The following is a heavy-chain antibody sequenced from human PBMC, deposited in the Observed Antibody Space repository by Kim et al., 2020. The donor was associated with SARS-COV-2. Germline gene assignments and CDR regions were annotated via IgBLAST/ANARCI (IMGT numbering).Heavy chain of an antibody. CDR2: IKSKTDGGTT. CDR3: TTDARTYDYVWGSYRSTNLFDY. D-gene: IGHD3-16*02. J-gene: IGHJ4*02. Sequence: GGSLRLSCAASGFTFSNAWMSWVRQAPGKGLEWVGRIKSKTDGGTTDYAAPVKGRFTISRDDSKNTLYLQMNSLKTEDTAVYYCTTDARTYDYVWGSYRSTNLFDYWGQGTLVTVSS. V-gene: IGHV3-15*01. CDR1: GFTFSNAW.